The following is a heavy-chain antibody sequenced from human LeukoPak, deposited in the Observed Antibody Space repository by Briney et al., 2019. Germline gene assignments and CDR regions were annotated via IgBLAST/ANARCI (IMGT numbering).Heavy chain of an antibody. CDR1: GGSISSYY. CDR2: IYYSGST. J-gene: IGHJ3*02. V-gene: IGHV4-59*01. CDR3: ARVSLTGTRAFDI. Sequence: SETLSLTCTVSGGSISSYYWSWIRQPPGKGLDWIGYIYYSGSTNYNPSLESRVTISVDTSKNQFSLKLSSVTAADTAVHYCARVSLTGTRAFDIWGQGTMVTVSS. D-gene: IGHD1-20*01.